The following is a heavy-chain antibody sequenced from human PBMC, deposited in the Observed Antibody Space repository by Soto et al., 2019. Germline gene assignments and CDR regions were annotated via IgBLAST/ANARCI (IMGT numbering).Heavy chain of an antibody. Sequence: QITLKESGPTLVKPTQTLTLTCTFSGFSLSTGGVGVGWIRQPPGKALEWLALIYWDDDKRYSPSLKSSLTVTKESSKNLVVLTINNMDPLDTATYSGAHSRCDGGCPRSYSSHGHYCMDVWGQGTTVTVSS. D-gene: IGHD2-21*02. CDR2: IYWDDDK. J-gene: IGHJ6*02. V-gene: IGHV2-5*02. CDR3: AHSRCDGGCPRSYSSHGHYCMDV. CDR1: GFSLSTGGVG.